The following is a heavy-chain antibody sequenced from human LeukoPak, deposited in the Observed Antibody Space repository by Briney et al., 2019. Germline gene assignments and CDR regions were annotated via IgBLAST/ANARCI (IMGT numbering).Heavy chain of an antibody. Sequence: SVKVSCKASGGTFSSYAISWVRQAPGQGLEWMGRIIPILGIANYAQKFQGRVTITADKSTSAAYMELSSLRSEDTAVYYCARVVEVAATPHFDYWGQGTLVTVSS. V-gene: IGHV1-69*04. CDR3: ARVVEVAATPHFDY. CDR1: GGTFSSYA. D-gene: IGHD2-15*01. J-gene: IGHJ4*02. CDR2: IIPILGIA.